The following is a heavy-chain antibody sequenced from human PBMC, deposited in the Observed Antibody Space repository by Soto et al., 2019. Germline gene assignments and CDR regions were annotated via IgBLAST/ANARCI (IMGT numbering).Heavy chain of an antibody. V-gene: IGHV3-23*01. CDR1: GFTFSSYA. J-gene: IGHJ2*01. CDR2: ISGSGDST. D-gene: IGHD2-2*01. CDR3: AKSAGGYCSIATCAGNFGYFDL. Sequence: EVQLLESGGGLVQPGGSLRLSCAASGFTFSSYAMSWVRQAPGKGLEWVSGISGSGDSTYYADSVKGRFTISRDNSKSTLYLQINSLRADDTAGYYCAKSAGGYCSIATCAGNFGYFDLWGRGTLVTVCS.